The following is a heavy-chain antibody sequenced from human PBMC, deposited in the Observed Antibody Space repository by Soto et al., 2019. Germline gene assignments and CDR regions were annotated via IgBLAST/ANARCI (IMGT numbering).Heavy chain of an antibody. CDR1: GGSISNHY. V-gene: IGHV4-59*11. D-gene: IGHD7-27*01. CDR2: IYYNGNT. Sequence: QVQLQESGPGLGKPSETLSLTCTVSGGSISNHYWSWIRQPPGKGLEWIGYIYYNGNTNYNPSLKSRVTMSVDTSKNQISLKLSSVTAADTAVYYCTRANWYSEYWGQGTLVTVSS. CDR3: TRANWYSEY. J-gene: IGHJ4*02.